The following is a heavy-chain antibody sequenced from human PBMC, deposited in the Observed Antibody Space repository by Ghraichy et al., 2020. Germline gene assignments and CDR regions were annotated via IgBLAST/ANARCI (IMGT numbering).Heavy chain of an antibody. CDR3: ARGDDLMIVTDAFDI. V-gene: IGHV3-21*01. CDR2: ISSSSSYI. CDR1: GFTFSSYS. J-gene: IGHJ3*02. Sequence: GGSLRLSCAASGFTFSSYSMNWVRQGPGKGLEWVSSISSSSSYIYYADSVKGRFTISRDNAKNSLYLQMNSLRAEDTAVYYCARGDDLMIVTDAFDIWGQGTMVTVSS. D-gene: IGHD3-22*01.